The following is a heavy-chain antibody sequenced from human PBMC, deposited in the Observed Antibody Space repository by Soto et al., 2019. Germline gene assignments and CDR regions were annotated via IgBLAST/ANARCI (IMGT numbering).Heavy chain of an antibody. CDR1: GYNFAGYW. V-gene: IGHV5-51*01. CDR2: IYPSDSDT. CDR3: ARGGVSTRTFDY. D-gene: IGHD3-3*01. J-gene: IGHJ4*02. Sequence: GESLKISCKGSGYNFAGYWIAWVRQMPGKGLELMGIIYPSDSDTRYRPSFQGQVTISADKSISSAYLQWSSLRASDTAMYYCARGGVSTRTFDYCGQGTPVTVSS.